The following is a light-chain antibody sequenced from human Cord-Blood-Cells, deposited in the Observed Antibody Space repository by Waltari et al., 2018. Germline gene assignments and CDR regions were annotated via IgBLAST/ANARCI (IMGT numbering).Light chain of an antibody. CDR3: QQYYSTPLT. Sequence: DIVMTQPPHSLALSLGERAPTNSHSSQSVLYSSNNKNYLAWYQQKPGQPPKLLIYWAATRESGVPDRFSGSGSGTDFTLTISSLQAEDVAVYYCQQYYSTPLTFGGGTKVEIK. J-gene: IGKJ4*01. CDR2: WAA. CDR1: QSVLYSSNNKNY. V-gene: IGKV4-1*01.